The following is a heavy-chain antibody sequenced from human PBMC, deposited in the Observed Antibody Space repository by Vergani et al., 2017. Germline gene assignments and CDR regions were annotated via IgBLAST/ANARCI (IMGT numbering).Heavy chain of an antibody. CDR2: ISWHSGSI. CDR1: GFTFVDYA. D-gene: IGHD6-19*01. CDR3: AKDGDGSVWMDV. J-gene: IGHJ6*04. Sequence: EVQLVEPGGGLVQPGRSLRLSCAASGFTFVDYAMHWVRQAPGKGLEWFSGISWHSGSIGYADSVKGRFTISRDNAKNSLYLQRNSLRAEDTALYYCAKDGDGSVWMDVWGKGTTVTVSS. V-gene: IGHV3-9*01.